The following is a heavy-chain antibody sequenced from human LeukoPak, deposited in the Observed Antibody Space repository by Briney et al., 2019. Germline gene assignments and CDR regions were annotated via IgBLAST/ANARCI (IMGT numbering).Heavy chain of an antibody. CDR1: GFTFSSYS. D-gene: IGHD3-3*01. J-gene: IGHJ5*02. V-gene: IGHV3-21*01. CDR3: AKDRADDFWSGYDNWFDP. Sequence: GGSLRLSCAASGFTFSSYSMNWVRQAPGKGLEWVSSISSSSNYIYYADSGKGRFTISRDNAKNSLYLQMNSLRAEDTAVYYCAKDRADDFWSGYDNWFDPWGQGTLVTVSS. CDR2: ISSSSNYI.